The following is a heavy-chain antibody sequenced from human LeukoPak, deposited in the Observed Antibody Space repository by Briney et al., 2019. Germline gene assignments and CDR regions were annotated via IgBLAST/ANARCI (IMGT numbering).Heavy chain of an antibody. CDR3: ASRARDYYYYMDV. V-gene: IGHV4-39*07. Sequence: SETLPLTCTVSGGSISSSSYYWGWIRQPPGKGLEWIGSIYYSGSTYYNPSLKSRVTISVDTSKNQFSLKLSSVTAADTAVYYCASRARDYYYYMDVWGKGTTVTVSS. CDR2: IYYSGST. D-gene: IGHD5-12*01. J-gene: IGHJ6*03. CDR1: GGSISSSSYY.